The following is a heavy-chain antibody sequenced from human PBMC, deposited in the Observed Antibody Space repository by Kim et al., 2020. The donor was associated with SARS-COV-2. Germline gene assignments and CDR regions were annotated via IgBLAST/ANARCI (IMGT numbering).Heavy chain of an antibody. V-gene: IGHV7-4-1*02. J-gene: IGHJ4*02. Sequence: ASVKVSCKASGYTFTTYALNWVRQAPGQGLEGMGWINTSTGNPTYAQGFTERFVFSLDTSVSTAYLQISSLQAEDTAVFYCARRGKTARPPYYFDYWGQGTLVTVSS. CDR3: ARRGKTARPPYYFDY. CDR2: INTSTGNP. D-gene: IGHD6-6*01. CDR1: GYTFTTYA.